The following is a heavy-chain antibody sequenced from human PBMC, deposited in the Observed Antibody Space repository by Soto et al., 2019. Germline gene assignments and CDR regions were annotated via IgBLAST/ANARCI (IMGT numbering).Heavy chain of an antibody. D-gene: IGHD3-10*01. Sequence: DEQLVESGGGLVQSGGSLRLSCEASGFTLKSYEVNWVRQAPGKGLEWISYITSSTRTTYYADSVKGRFTISRDNARKSVYLQMNSLRVEDTAIYYCVRGKTSIQGDLSHYNGLDVWGQGTTVTVSS. J-gene: IGHJ6*02. CDR1: GFTLKSYE. V-gene: IGHV3-48*03. CDR2: ITSSTRTT. CDR3: VRGKTSIQGDLSHYNGLDV.